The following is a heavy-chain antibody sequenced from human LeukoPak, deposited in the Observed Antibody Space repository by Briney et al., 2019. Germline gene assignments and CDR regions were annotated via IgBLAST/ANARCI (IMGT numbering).Heavy chain of an antibody. D-gene: IGHD6-19*01. J-gene: IGHJ2*01. CDR2: IKGDGSGK. CDR3: ARLGYASAWSYWYFDL. CDR1: GFTFNTVW. V-gene: IGHV3-7*01. Sequence: AGGSLRLSCAASGFTFNTVWMTWVRQAPGKGLEWVANIKGDGSGKSYADSVRGRFTISRDNAQNSLFLQVNMLRVEDTAIYYCARLGYASAWSYWYFDLWGRGALVTVSS.